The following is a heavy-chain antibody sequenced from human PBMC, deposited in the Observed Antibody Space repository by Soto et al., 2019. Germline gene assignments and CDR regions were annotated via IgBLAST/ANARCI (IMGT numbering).Heavy chain of an antibody. J-gene: IGHJ4*02. CDR1: GFTFSSYA. V-gene: IGHV3-30-3*01. Sequence: QVQLVESGGGVVQPGRSLRLSCAASGFTFSSYAMHWVRQAPGKGLEWVAVISYDGSNKYYADSVKGRFTISRDNSKNTLYLQMNSLRAEDTAVYYCAQTYYYDSSGYYSFDYWGQGTLVTVSS. CDR3: AQTYYYDSSGYYSFDY. D-gene: IGHD3-22*01. CDR2: ISYDGSNK.